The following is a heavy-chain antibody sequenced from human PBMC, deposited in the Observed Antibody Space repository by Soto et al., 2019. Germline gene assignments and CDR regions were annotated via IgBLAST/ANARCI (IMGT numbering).Heavy chain of an antibody. D-gene: IGHD1-1*01. CDR3: ARDSSWNDGDRNFDY. Sequence: PGGSLRLSCAASGFTFSSYGMHWVRQAPGKGLEWVAVIWYDGSNKYYADSVKGRFTISRDNSKNTLYLQMNSLRAEDTAVYYCARDSSWNDGDRNFDYWGQGTLVTVSS. CDR1: GFTFSSYG. J-gene: IGHJ4*02. CDR2: IWYDGSNK. V-gene: IGHV3-33*01.